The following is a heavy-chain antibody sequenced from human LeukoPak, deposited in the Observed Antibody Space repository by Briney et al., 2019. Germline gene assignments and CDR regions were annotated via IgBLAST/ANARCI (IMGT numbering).Heavy chain of an antibody. CDR1: GGTFSSYA. D-gene: IGHD3-10*01. V-gene: IGHV1-69*13. Sequence: SVKVSCKASGGTFSSYAISWVRQAPGQGLEWMGGIIPIFGTANYAQKFQGRVTITADESTSTAYMELSSLRSEDTAVYYCASGYYYGSGSYGPLYYYYGMDVWGQGTTDTVSS. CDR2: IIPIFGTA. CDR3: ASGYYYGSGSYGPLYYYYGMDV. J-gene: IGHJ6*02.